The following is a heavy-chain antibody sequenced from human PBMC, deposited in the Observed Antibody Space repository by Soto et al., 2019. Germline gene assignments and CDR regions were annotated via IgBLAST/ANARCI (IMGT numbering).Heavy chain of an antibody. CDR1: GASFTGYY. Sequence: QVRLQQWGAGLLKPSETLSLTCAVYGASFTGYYWTWLRQSPGKGLEWIGEVSHSGTAKYNPSLKSRVTISLDTSKSQFSRELTSVTAADTAVYYCASYGGTAIWYFDIWGRGTSVSVSS. CDR2: VSHSGTA. V-gene: IGHV4-34*01. CDR3: ASYGGTAIWYFDI. J-gene: IGHJ2*01. D-gene: IGHD4-17*01.